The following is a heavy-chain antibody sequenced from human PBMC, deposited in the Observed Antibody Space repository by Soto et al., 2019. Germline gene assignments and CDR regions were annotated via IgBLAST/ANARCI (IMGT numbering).Heavy chain of an antibody. CDR3: VKAVYLLDFDY. J-gene: IGHJ4*02. CDR2: ISGTGGNT. CDR1: GFTFSSYA. Sequence: EVQLLESGGGLIQPGGSLRLSCGASGFTFSSYAMTWVRQAPGKGLEWVSTISGTGGNTYYADSVKGRFTISRDNSKNTVYLQMTSLRAEDTAVYYCVKAVYLLDFDYWGQGTLVTVSS. D-gene: IGHD1-20*01. V-gene: IGHV3-23*01.